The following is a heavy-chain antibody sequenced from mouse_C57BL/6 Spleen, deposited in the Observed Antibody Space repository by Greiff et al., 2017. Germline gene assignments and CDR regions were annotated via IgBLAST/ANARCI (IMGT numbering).Heavy chain of an antibody. V-gene: IGHV5-9*01. J-gene: IGHJ1*03. Sequence: EVKLMESGGGLVKPGGSLKLSCAASGFTFSSYTMSWVRQTPEKRLEWVATISGGGGNTYYPESVKGRFTISRDNAKNTLYLQMSSLRSEDTALYYCARGRDWYFDVWGTGTTVTVSS. CDR2: ISGGGGNT. CDR3: ARGRDWYFDV. CDR1: GFTFSSYT.